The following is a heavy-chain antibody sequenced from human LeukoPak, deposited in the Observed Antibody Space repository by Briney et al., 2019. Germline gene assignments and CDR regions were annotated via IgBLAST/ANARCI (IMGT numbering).Heavy chain of an antibody. D-gene: IGHD6-19*01. V-gene: IGHV1-69*04. CDR1: GGTFSSYA. Sequence: GASVKVSCKASGGTFSSYAISWVRQAPGQGLEWMGRIIPIFGIANYAQKFQGRVTITADKSTSTAYMELSSLRSEDTAVYYCARAYSSWTGFDYWGQGTLVTVSS. J-gene: IGHJ4*02. CDR2: IIPIFGIA. CDR3: ARAYSSWTGFDY.